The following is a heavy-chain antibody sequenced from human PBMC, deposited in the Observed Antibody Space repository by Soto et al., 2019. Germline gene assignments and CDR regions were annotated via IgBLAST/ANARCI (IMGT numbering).Heavy chain of an antibody. CDR3: ARERYQVISDGMDV. Sequence: ASVKVSGKASGYTFTGYYVHWVREAAGQGLEWMGWINPETDGTSYAQKFQGRVTLSRDTSINTAYLELSRLRFDDAAVYFCARERYQVISDGMDVWGQGTTVTVSS. J-gene: IGHJ6*02. CDR2: INPETDGT. CDR1: GYTFTGYY. V-gene: IGHV1-2*02. D-gene: IGHD2-2*01.